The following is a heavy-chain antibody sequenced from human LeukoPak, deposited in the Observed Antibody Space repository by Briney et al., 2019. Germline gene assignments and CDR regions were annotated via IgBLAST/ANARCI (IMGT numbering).Heavy chain of an antibody. CDR2: INPGGDNT. CDR3: ARIRDGYNDAYDI. CDR1: GYTFTGHS. V-gene: IGHV1-46*01. Sequence: ASVKVSCKASGYTFTGHSMYWVRQAPGQGLEWMGLINPGGDNTNYAQNFQGRVTMTRDTSTSTVYTELSSLRSEDTAIYYCARIRDGYNDAYDIWGQGTVVTVPS. J-gene: IGHJ3*02. D-gene: IGHD5-24*01.